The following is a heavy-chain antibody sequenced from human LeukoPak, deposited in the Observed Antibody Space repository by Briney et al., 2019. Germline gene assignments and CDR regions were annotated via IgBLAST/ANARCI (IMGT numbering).Heavy chain of an antibody. J-gene: IGHJ4*02. CDR2: INPNSGGT. Sequence: ASVKVSCKASGYTFTGYYMHWVRQAPGQGLEWMGWINPNSGGTNYAQKFQGRVTMTRDTSISTAYMELSRLRSDDTAVYYCAREGGGLGAANFDYWGQGTLVTVSS. CDR3: AREGGGLGAANFDY. D-gene: IGHD3/OR15-3a*01. CDR1: GYTFTGYY. V-gene: IGHV1-2*02.